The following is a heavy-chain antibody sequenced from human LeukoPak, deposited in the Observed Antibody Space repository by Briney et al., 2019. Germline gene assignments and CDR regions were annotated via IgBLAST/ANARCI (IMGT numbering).Heavy chain of an antibody. Sequence: GGSLRLSCAASGFTFSSYWVSWVRQAPGKGLEWVANIKQDGSEKYYVDSVKGRFTISRDNAKNSLYLQMNSLRAEDTAVYYCARDLMVRGPFDYWGQGTLVTVSS. V-gene: IGHV3-7*01. CDR3: ARDLMVRGPFDY. D-gene: IGHD3-10*01. CDR2: IKQDGSEK. J-gene: IGHJ4*02. CDR1: GFTFSSYW.